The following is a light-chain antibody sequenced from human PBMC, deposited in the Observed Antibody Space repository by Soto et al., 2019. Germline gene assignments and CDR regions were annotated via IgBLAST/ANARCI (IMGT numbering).Light chain of an antibody. CDR1: QSVSNSY. CDR2: GIS. J-gene: IGKJ2*01. Sequence: ESVLTQSPGTLSLSPGERATLSCRASQSVSNSYFAWYQQKPGQAPRLLIYGISNRATGIPARFSGSGSGTDFTLTISRLEPEDFVVYYCQQYSSLPHTFGQGTKLEVK. V-gene: IGKV3-20*01. CDR3: QQYSSLPHT.